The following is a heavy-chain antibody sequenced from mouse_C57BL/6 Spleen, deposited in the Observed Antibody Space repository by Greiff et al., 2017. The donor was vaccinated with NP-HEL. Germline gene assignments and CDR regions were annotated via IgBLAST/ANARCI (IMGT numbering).Heavy chain of an antibody. CDR3: ARISYYDYDGYAMDY. CDR2: IYPGNGDT. D-gene: IGHD2-4*01. J-gene: IGHJ4*01. CDR1: GYTFTSYN. Sequence: QVQLQQSGAELVRPGASVKMSCKASGYTFTSYNMHWVKQTPRQGLEWIGAIYPGNGDTSYNQKFKGKATLTVDKSPSTAYMQLSSLTSEDSAVYFCARISYYDYDGYAMDYWGQGTSVTVSS. V-gene: IGHV1-12*01.